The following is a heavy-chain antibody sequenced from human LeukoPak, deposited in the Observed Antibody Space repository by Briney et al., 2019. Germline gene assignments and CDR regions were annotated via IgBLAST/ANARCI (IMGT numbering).Heavy chain of an antibody. J-gene: IGHJ3*02. CDR2: ISSSSSYI. V-gene: IGHV3-21*01. Sequence: PGGSLRLSCAASGFTFSSYSMNWVRQAPGKGLEWVSSISSSSSYIYYADSVKGRFTISRDNAKNSLYLQMNSLRAEDTAVYYCAREGLGVKYYGSGSHTAGAFDIWGQGTMVTVSS. CDR3: AREGLGVKYYGSGSHTAGAFDI. CDR1: GFTFSSYS. D-gene: IGHD3-10*01.